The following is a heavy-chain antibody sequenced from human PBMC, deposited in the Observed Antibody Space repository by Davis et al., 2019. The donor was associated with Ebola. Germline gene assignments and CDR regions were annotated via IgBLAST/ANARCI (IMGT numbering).Heavy chain of an antibody. CDR3: ARPRGFGELLYNNWFDP. CDR2: IYYSGST. CDR1: GGSFSGYY. J-gene: IGHJ5*02. V-gene: IGHV4-59*08. D-gene: IGHD3-10*01. Sequence: SETLSLTCAVYGGSFSGYYWSWIRQPPGKGLEWIGYIYYSGSTYYNPSLKSRVTISVDTSKNQFSLKLSPVTAADTAVYYCARPRGFGELLYNNWFDPWGQGTLVTVSS.